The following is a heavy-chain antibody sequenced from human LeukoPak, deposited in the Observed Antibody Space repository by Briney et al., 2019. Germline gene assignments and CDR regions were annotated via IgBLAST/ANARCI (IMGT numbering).Heavy chain of an antibody. J-gene: IGHJ4*02. CDR1: GFTFSSYS. CDR3: ARESRVAVAGTPNFDY. CDR2: ISSSSSYI. V-gene: IGHV3-21*01. D-gene: IGHD6-19*01. Sequence: GGSLRLSCAASGFTFSSYSMNWVRQAPGKGLEWVPSISSSSSYIYYADSVKGRFTISRDNAKDSLYLQMNSLRAEDTAVYYCARESRVAVAGTPNFDYWGQGTLVTVSS.